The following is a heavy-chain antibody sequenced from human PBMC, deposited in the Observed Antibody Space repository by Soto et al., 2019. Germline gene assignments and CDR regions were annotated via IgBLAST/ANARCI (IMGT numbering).Heavy chain of an antibody. Sequence: GTSVKVSSKTRGDTFTSNNIHWVRQAPGQRLEWMGWINVGNGNTRYSQKFQGRLTLTRDTPGNTAYLELNSLISEDTAVYYCATPQDYDGCLDSWGQGTLVTVSS. D-gene: IGHD3-22*01. CDR3: ATPQDYDGCLDS. J-gene: IGHJ4*02. V-gene: IGHV1-3*01. CDR1: GDTFTSNN. CDR2: INVGNGNT.